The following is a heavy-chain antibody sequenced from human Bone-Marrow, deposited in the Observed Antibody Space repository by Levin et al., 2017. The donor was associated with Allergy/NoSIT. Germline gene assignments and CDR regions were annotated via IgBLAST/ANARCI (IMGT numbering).Heavy chain of an antibody. Sequence: SGPTLVKPTQTLTLTCTFSGFSLSTSGMSVNWIRQPPGKALEWLARIDWDDDTYYSTSLRARLTISKDTSKNQVLLTMTNVDPVDTATYYCAQSYSGYSNSWSDDAIDVWGQGTTVTVSS. V-gene: IGHV2-70*11. CDR3: AQSYSGYSNSWSDDAIDV. J-gene: IGHJ6*02. CDR2: IDWDDDT. D-gene: IGHD6-13*01. CDR1: GFSLSTSGMS.